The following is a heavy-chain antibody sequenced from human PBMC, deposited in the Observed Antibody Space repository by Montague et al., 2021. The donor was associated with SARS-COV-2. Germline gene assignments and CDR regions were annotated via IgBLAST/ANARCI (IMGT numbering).Heavy chain of an antibody. CDR2: ISSSRTT. J-gene: IGHJ6*02. D-gene: IGHD3-3*01. CDR1: GGSIGAYY. V-gene: IGHV4-59*01. Sequence: SETLSLTCTVSGGSIGAYYWSWILQPPGKGPEWIAYISSSRTTNYNPSLKSRITVSVDTSRNQLSLKLSSVTAADSAVYYCARESRLKYLEWSGSRYDYYGMDVWGQGTTVTVSS. CDR3: ARESRLKYLEWSGSRYDYYGMDV.